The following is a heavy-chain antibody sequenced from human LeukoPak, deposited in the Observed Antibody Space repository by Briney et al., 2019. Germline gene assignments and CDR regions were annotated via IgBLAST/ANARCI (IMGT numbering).Heavy chain of an antibody. Sequence: SETLSLTCTVSGGXISSYYCSWIRQPPGKGLEWIGYIYYSGSPNYYPSLKSRVTISVDTSKNQFSLKLSSVTAADTAVYYCARRTAYPAGSFDYWGQGTLVTVSS. D-gene: IGHD6-13*01. V-gene: IGHV4-59*01. J-gene: IGHJ4*02. CDR2: IYYSGSP. CDR1: GGXISSYY. CDR3: ARRTAYPAGSFDY.